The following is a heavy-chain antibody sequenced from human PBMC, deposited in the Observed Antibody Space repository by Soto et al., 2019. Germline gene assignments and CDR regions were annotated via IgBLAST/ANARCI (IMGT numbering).Heavy chain of an antibody. CDR3: TRDMGYSTPFDP. CDR2: IKSRTAGGTI. J-gene: IGHJ5*02. CDR1: GFTFSNAW. D-gene: IGHD5-12*01. Sequence: EVQLVESGGGLVKPGGSLTLACAASGFTFSNAWMNWVRQAPGKGLEWVGRIKSRTAGGTIDYGTPVKGRFTISRDDSQTTLYLQMNSLKTEYTAVYYCTRDMGYSTPFDPWGQGTLVTVSS. V-gene: IGHV3-15*07.